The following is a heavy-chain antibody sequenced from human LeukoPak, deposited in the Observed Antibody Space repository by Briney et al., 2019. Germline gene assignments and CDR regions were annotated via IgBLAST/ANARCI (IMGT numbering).Heavy chain of an antibody. CDR2: ISSSGTNI. J-gene: IGHJ6*03. V-gene: IGHV3-48*04. Sequence: PGGSLRLSCAASGFTFSSYGMHWVRQAPGKGLEWVSYISSSGTNIYYADSVKGRFTISRDNAKNSLYLQMNSLRAEDTAVYYCARDSKRRIPYYMDVWGKGTTVTVSS. CDR1: GFTFSSYG. CDR3: ARDSKRRIPYYMDV.